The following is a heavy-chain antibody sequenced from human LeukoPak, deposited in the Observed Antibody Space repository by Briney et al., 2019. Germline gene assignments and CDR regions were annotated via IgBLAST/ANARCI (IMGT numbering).Heavy chain of an antibody. CDR3: TRTSPARFYDPFHI. Sequence: VASVKVSCKASGYTFTGYYLHWVRQSPGQGLEWMGWINPKNGDTRYKQKFQGRVTMTRDTSISTAYMEVSRLRSDDTAVYFCTRTSPARFYDPFHIWGQGTMVTVSS. D-gene: IGHD3-3*01. V-gene: IGHV1-2*02. J-gene: IGHJ3*02. CDR2: INPKNGDT. CDR1: GYTFTGYY.